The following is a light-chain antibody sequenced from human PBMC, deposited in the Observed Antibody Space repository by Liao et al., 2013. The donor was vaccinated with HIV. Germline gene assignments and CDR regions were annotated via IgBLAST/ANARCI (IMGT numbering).Light chain of an antibody. CDR3: QVWDMIRNQDVV. J-gene: IGLJ2*01. Sequence: SYVLTQPPSVSVAPGKTARITCGGNNIGSKSVNWYQQKPGQAPILVICYDTDRPSGVPDRFSGSNSGITATLTITRVEVGDEADYYCQVWDMIRNQDVVFGGGTKLTV. CDR2: YDT. V-gene: IGLV3-21*04. CDR1: NIGSKS.